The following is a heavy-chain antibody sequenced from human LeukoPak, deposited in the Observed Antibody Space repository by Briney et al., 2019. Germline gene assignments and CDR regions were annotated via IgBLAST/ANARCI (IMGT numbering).Heavy chain of an antibody. J-gene: IGHJ6*04. D-gene: IGHD2-21*02. CDR1: GGSFSGYY. CDR3: ARGWVTTTSYYYYGMDV. Sequence: SETLSLTCAVYGGSFSGYYWTWIRQPPGKRLEWIGEINHTGGTNYNPSLKSRVTISVDTSKSQFSLKLSSVTAADTAVYYCARGWVTTTSYYYYGMDVWGRGTTVTVSS. CDR2: INHTGGT. V-gene: IGHV4-34*01.